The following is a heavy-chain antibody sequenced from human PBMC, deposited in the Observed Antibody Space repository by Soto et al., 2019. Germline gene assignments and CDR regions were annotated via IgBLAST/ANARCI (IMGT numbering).Heavy chain of an antibody. CDR2: TYYRSKWYN. CDR3: ARDRVDYGDYYYYGMDV. D-gene: IGHD4-17*01. V-gene: IGHV6-1*01. CDR1: GDSVSSNSAA. Sequence: SRTLSLTCAISGDSVSSNSAAWNWIRQSPSRGLEWLGRTYYRSKWYNDYAVSVESRITINPDTSKNQFSLQLNSVTPEDTAVYYCARDRVDYGDYYYYGMDVWGQGTTVTVSS. J-gene: IGHJ6*02.